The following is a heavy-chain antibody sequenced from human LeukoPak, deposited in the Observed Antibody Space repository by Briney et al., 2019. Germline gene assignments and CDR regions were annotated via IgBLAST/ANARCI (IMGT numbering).Heavy chain of an antibody. CDR3: ARRITMVRGVIITGWFDP. Sequence: PSGTLSLTCAVYGGSFSGYYWSWIRQPPGKGLEWIGEINHSGSTNYNPSLKSRVTISVDTSKNQFSLKLSSVTAADTAVYYCARRITMVRGVIITGWFDPWGQGTLVTVSS. J-gene: IGHJ5*02. CDR1: GGSFSGYY. V-gene: IGHV4-34*01. CDR2: INHSGST. D-gene: IGHD3-10*01.